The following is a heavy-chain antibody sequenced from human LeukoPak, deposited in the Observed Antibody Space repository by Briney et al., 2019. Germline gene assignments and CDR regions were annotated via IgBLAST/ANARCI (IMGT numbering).Heavy chain of an antibody. D-gene: IGHD2/OR15-2a*01. CDR2: IYYSGST. CDR3: ARVGTTGAGRYYYYYGMDV. J-gene: IGHJ6*02. CDR1: GGSISSYY. Sequence: SETLSLTCTVSGGSISSYYWSWIRQPPGKGLEWIGYIYYSGSTNYNPSLKSRVTISVDTSKNQFSLKLSSVTAADTAVYYCARVGTTGAGRYYYYYGMDVWGQGTTVTVSS. V-gene: IGHV4-59*01.